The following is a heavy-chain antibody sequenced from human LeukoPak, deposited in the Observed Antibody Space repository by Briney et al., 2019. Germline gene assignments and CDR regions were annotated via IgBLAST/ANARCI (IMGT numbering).Heavy chain of an antibody. Sequence: SETLSLTCTVSGGSISGYYWSWIRQPPGKGLEWIGYIYYTGSTNYNPSLKSRVTMSVDTSKNQFSLKLSSVTAADTAVYYCARDSSGWYRWFDHWGQGTRVTVSS. D-gene: IGHD6-19*01. CDR1: GGSISGYY. V-gene: IGHV4-59*01. J-gene: IGHJ5*02. CDR3: ARDSSGWYRWFDH. CDR2: IYYTGST.